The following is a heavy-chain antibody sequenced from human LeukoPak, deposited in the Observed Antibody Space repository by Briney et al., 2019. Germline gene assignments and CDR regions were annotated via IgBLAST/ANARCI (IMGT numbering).Heavy chain of an antibody. D-gene: IGHD1-26*01. CDR3: AGDRKSGNFLGEFDH. V-gene: IGHV3-74*01. J-gene: IGHJ5*02. CDR2: INSDGSIT. Sequence: GGSLRLSCAASGFTFTTYWMHWVRQAPGKGLVWVSHINSDGSITSYADSVKGRFTISRDNSKNTLYLQMNSLRAEDTAVYYCAGDRKSGNFLGEFDHWGQGTLVTVSS. CDR1: GFTFTTYW.